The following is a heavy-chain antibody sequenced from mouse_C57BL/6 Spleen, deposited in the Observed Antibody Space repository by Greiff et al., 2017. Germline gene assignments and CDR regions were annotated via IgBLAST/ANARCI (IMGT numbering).Heavy chain of an antibody. Sequence: VQLQQSGPELVKPGASVKISCTASGYTFTDYYINWVKQRPGQGLEWIGWLYPGSGNTKYNEKFKGKATLTVDTSSSTAYMQLSSLTSEDSAVYFCARVNYFDYWGQGTTLTVSS. CDR2: LYPGSGNT. J-gene: IGHJ2*01. CDR1: GYTFTDYY. V-gene: IGHV1-84*01. CDR3: ARVNYFDY.